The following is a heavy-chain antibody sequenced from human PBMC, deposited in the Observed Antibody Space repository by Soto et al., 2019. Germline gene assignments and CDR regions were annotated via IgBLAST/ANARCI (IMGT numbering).Heavy chain of an antibody. V-gene: IGHV4-61*08. Sequence: PSETLSLTCTVSGGSISSGGYYWSWIRQHPGKGLEWIGYIYYSGSTNYNPSLKSRVTISVDTSKNQFSLKLSSVTAADTAVYYCARLVVGLNAFDIWGQGTMVTVSS. J-gene: IGHJ3*02. CDR2: IYYSGST. CDR3: ARLVVGLNAFDI. CDR1: GGSISSGGYY. D-gene: IGHD2-21*01.